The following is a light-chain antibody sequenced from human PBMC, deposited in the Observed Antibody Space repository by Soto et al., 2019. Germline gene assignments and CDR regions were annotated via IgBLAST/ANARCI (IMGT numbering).Light chain of an antibody. CDR1: SGYVGTYSL. Sequence: QSALAQPASLSGSPGQSITISCTGASGYVGTYSLVSWYQQHLGKAPKVVIYEGHKRPSGVPDRFSGSTSVNTASLTISGLQTDDEADYYCCSYAGDLALFGGGTKVTVL. CDR2: EGH. V-gene: IGLV2-23*01. CDR3: CSYAGDLAL. J-gene: IGLJ2*01.